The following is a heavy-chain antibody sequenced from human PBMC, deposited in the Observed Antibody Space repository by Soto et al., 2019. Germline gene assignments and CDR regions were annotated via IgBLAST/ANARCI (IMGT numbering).Heavy chain of an antibody. Sequence: EVQLVESGGGLVQPGGSLKLSCAASGFTFSGSAMHWVRQASGKGLEWVGRIRSKANSYATAYAASVKGRFTISRDDSKNTAYLQMNSLKTEDTAVYYCTAWAAGYCSSTSCIDYWGQGTLVTVSS. D-gene: IGHD2-2*01. V-gene: IGHV3-73*01. CDR1: GFTFSGSA. CDR2: IRSKANSYAT. J-gene: IGHJ4*02. CDR3: TAWAAGYCSSTSCIDY.